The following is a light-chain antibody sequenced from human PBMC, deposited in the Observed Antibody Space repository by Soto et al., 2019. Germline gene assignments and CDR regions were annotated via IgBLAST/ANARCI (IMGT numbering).Light chain of an antibody. CDR2: GNS. CDR1: SSNIGAGYD. CDR3: QPYDSSLSGSEVV. J-gene: IGLJ2*01. V-gene: IGLV1-40*01. Sequence: QSVLTQPPSVSGAPGQRVTISCTGSSSNIGAGYDVHWYQQLPGTAPKLLIYGNSNRPSGVPDRFSGSKSGTSASLAITGLQAEDEADYYCQPYDSSLSGSEVVFGGGTKVTVL.